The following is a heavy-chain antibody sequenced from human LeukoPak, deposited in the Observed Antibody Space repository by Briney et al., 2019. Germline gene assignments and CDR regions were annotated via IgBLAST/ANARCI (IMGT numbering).Heavy chain of an antibody. CDR3: ARSLAPAGRGAWFDP. V-gene: IGHV1-18*04. CDR1: GYIFTSYG. Sequence: ASVKVSCKASGYIFTSYGISWVRQAPGQGLEWMGWISAFNGNTLFARVLQGRVTMTTDSSTSTAYMELGSLRSYDTAVYYCARSLAPAGRGAWFDPWGQGTLVTVSS. CDR2: ISAFNGNT. D-gene: IGHD6-13*01. J-gene: IGHJ5*02.